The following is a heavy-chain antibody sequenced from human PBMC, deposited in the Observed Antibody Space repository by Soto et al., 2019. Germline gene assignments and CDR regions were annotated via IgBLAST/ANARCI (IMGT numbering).Heavy chain of an antibody. Sequence: TSETLSLTCVVSGGSISSGGYYWSWIRQHPGKGLEWIGYIYYSGSTYYNPSLKSRVTISVDTSKNQFSLKLSSVTAADTAVYYCARHNYDGSGYYYYYYGMDVWGQGTTVTVSS. CDR3: ARHNYDGSGYYYYYYGMDV. CDR2: IYYSGST. J-gene: IGHJ6*02. CDR1: GGSISSGGYY. D-gene: IGHD3-22*01. V-gene: IGHV4-31*11.